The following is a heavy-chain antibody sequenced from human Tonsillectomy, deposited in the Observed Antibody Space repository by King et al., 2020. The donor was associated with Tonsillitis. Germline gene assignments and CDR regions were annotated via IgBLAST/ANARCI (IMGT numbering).Heavy chain of an antibody. D-gene: IGHD6-13*01. Sequence: VQLVESGGGLVQPGGSLRLSCAASGFTFSSYWMSWVRQAPGKGLEWVANIKQDGSEKYYVDSVKGRFTISRDNAKNSLYLQMNSLRAEDTAVYYCAIELPQAGTGDWYFDLWGRGTLVTVSS. CDR1: GFTFSSYW. V-gene: IGHV3-7*01. CDR3: AIELPQAGTGDWYFDL. CDR2: IKQDGSEK. J-gene: IGHJ2*01.